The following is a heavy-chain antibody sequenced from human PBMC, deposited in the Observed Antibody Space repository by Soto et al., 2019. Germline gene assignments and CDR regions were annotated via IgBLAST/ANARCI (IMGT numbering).Heavy chain of an antibody. CDR2: ISYDGSHK. Sequence: VGSLRLSCVASGFTFSGHGMHWGRQAPGKGLEWVAVISYDGSHKYCADSVRGRFTISRDNSKNTLYLQMNSLRAEDTAVYYCAKEEATAAGIGAFDIWGQGTMVTVSS. D-gene: IGHD6-13*01. CDR1: GFTFSGHG. CDR3: AKEEATAAGIGAFDI. J-gene: IGHJ3*02. V-gene: IGHV3-30*18.